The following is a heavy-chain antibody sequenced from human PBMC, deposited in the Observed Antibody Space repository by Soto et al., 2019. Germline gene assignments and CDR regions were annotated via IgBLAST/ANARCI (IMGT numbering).Heavy chain of an antibody. CDR3: ATNGQPPYYYYGMDV. Sequence: QGQLVQSGAEVKKPGASVKVSCKASGYTFTRYGISWVRQAPAQGLEWMGWISGYNGDTKYAQKFQGRVTMTVDTSTTTAYMELRSLTSDDRAVYYCATNGQPPYYYYGMDVWGQGTTVTVSS. D-gene: IGHD2-8*01. CDR2: ISGYNGDT. CDR1: GYTFTRYG. V-gene: IGHV1-18*01. J-gene: IGHJ6*02.